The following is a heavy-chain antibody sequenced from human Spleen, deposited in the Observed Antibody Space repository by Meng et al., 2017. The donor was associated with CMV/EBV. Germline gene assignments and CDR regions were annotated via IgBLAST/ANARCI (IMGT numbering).Heavy chain of an antibody. Sequence: GGSLRLSCAASGFSFSTYTGNWFRQAPGKGLEWVSSISSSSSYIYYADPVEGRFTVSRENAKNSLYLQMNGLRAEDTAMYYCARNGCVGGTCYSDYWGQGTLVTVSS. CDR1: GFSFSTYT. D-gene: IGHD2-21*01. V-gene: IGHV3-21*01. CDR3: ARNGCVGGTCYSDY. J-gene: IGHJ4*02. CDR2: ISSSSSYI.